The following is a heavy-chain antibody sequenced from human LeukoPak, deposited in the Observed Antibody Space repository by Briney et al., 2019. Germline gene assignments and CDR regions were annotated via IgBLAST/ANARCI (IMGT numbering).Heavy chain of an antibody. D-gene: IGHD3-3*01. CDR2: ISYDGSNK. CDR1: GFTFSSYA. V-gene: IGHV3-30-3*01. Sequence: GGFLRLSCAASGFTFSSYAMHWVRQAPGKGLEWVAVISYDGSNKYYADSVKGRFTISRDNSKNTLYLQMNSLRAEDTAVYYCARDGYDFWSGDPDAFDIWGQGTMVTVSS. CDR3: ARDGYDFWSGDPDAFDI. J-gene: IGHJ3*02.